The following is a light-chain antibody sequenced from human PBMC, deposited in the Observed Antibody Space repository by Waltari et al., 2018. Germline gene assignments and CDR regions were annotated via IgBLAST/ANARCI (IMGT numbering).Light chain of an antibody. CDR3: QQRSSWPRT. V-gene: IGKV3-15*01. CDR2: GAY. J-gene: IGKJ2*01. Sequence: EIVMTQSPPTLSVSPGDTASLPCRASQSVGSNLAWYQQKPGQAPRLLIYGAYNRATGIPARFSGSGSGTEFTLTISSLEPEDFAVYYCQQRSSWPRTFGQGTKLEIK. CDR1: QSVGSN.